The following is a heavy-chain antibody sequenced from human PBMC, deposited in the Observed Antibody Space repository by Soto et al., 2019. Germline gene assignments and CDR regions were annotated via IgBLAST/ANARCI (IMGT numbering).Heavy chain of an antibody. CDR3: AKVVPAANYYYYYGMDV. J-gene: IGHJ6*02. CDR2: IIPIFGTA. D-gene: IGHD2-2*01. CDR1: GGTFSSYA. Sequence: SVKVSCKASGGTFSSYAISWVRQAPGQGLEWMGGIIPIFGTANYAQKFQGRVTITADKSTSTAYMELSSLRSEDTAVCYCAKVVPAANYYYYYGMDVWGQGTTVTVSS. V-gene: IGHV1-69*06.